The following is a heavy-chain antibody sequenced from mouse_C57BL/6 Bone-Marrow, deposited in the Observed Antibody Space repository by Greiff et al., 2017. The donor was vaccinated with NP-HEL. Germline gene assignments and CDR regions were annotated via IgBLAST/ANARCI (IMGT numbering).Heavy chain of an antibody. CDR3: TSYGNYSFAY. V-gene: IGHV1-5*01. CDR2: IYPGNSDT. CDR1: GYTFTSYW. Sequence: VQLKQSGTVLARPGASVKMSCKTSGYTFTSYWMHWVKKRTGQGLEWIGAIYPGNSDTSYNQKFKGKAKLTAVTSASTAYMELSSLTNEDSAVYYCTSYGNYSFAYWGQGTLVTVSA. J-gene: IGHJ3*01. D-gene: IGHD2-1*01.